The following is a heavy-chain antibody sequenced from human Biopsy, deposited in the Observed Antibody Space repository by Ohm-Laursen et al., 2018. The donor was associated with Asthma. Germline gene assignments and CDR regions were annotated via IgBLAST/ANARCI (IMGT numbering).Heavy chain of an antibody. D-gene: IGHD3-9*01. CDR1: GYTLINYA. Sequence: SVYASCPPSGYTLINYAIHWVRQAPGQRLEWMGGINIGNGNTKNSQKVKGRVTVTKDTSASTAYMDLSRLRSEDTAVYSFPRTYCDCLTGPVTDAFDIWGQGTMVTVS. J-gene: IGHJ3*02. V-gene: IGHV1-3*04. CDR3: PRTYCDCLTGPVTDAFDI. CDR2: INIGNGNT.